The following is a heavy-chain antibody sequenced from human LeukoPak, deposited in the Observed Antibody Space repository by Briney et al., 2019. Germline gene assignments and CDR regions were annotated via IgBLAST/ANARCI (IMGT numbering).Heavy chain of an antibody. J-gene: IGHJ4*02. Sequence: PSGTLSLTCAVSGGSISSSYWLSWVRQPPGRGLEWIGEIYHTESIKYNPSLKGRVTISLDKSKNQFSLKVTSVTAADTAVYYCAREADYTRFDNWGQGTLVTVSS. CDR1: GGSISSSYW. V-gene: IGHV4-4*02. CDR3: AREADYTRFDN. CDR2: IYHTESI. D-gene: IGHD4-11*01.